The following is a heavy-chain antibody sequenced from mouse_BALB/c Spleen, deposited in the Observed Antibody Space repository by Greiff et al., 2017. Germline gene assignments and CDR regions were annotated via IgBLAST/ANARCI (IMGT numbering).Heavy chain of an antibody. CDR3: ARFLYGNYAWFAY. Sequence: EVKLQESGPGLVKPSQSLSLTCTVTGYSITSDYAWNWIRQFPGNKLEWMGYISYSGSTSYNPSLKSRISITRDTSKNQFFLQLNSVTTEDTATYYCARFLYGNYAWFAYWGQGTLVTVSA. D-gene: IGHD2-1*01. CDR2: ISYSGST. CDR1: GYSITSDYA. V-gene: IGHV3-2*02. J-gene: IGHJ3*01.